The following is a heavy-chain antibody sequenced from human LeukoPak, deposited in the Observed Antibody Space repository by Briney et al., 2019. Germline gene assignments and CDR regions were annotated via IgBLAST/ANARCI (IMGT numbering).Heavy chain of an antibody. CDR3: ARDWDSSPLDY. Sequence: ASVKVSCKASGYTFTNYYMHWVRQAPGQGLEWMGIINRGGSTTYAQKFQGRVTMTRDTSTSTVYMELSSLRSEDTAVYYCARDWDSSPLDYWGQGTLVTVSS. J-gene: IGHJ4*02. V-gene: IGHV1-46*01. CDR2: INRGGST. CDR1: GYTFTNYY. D-gene: IGHD6-13*01.